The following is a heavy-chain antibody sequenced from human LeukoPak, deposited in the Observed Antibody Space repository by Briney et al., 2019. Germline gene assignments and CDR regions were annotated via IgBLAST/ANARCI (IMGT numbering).Heavy chain of an antibody. CDR1: GFTFTDYW. CDR2: INTDTRGT. CDR3: ARLDYGDYNWFDP. D-gene: IGHD4-17*01. V-gene: IGHV3-74*01. J-gene: IGHJ5*02. Sequence: PGGSLRLSCAASGFTFTDYWMHWVRQAPGKGLVWVSIINTDTRGTYYADSVKGRFTNSRDNAKNTLYLQMNSLRAEDTAVYYCARLDYGDYNWFDPWGQGTLVTVSS.